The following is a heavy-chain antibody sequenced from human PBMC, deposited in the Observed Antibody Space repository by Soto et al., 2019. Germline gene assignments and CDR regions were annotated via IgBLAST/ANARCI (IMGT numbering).Heavy chain of an antibody. Sequence: QVQLQESGPGLVKPSQTLSLTCTVSGGSISSGDYYWSWIRLPPGKGLEWIGYIYYSGRSYYNPSLMSRVSISVDTSKNQVSLKLTSVTAADTAVYYCARVRRSYGMDVWGQGTTVTVSS. D-gene: IGHD4-17*01. J-gene: IGHJ6*02. CDR1: GGSISSGDYY. CDR3: ARVRRSYGMDV. V-gene: IGHV4-30-4*01. CDR2: IYYSGRS.